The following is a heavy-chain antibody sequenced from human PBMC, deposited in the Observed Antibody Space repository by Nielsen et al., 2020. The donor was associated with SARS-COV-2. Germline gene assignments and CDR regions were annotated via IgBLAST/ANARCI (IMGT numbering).Heavy chain of an antibody. Sequence: SVKVSCKASGGTFSSYTISWVRQAPGQGLEWMGRIIPILGIANYAQKFQGRVTITADKSTSTAYMELSSLRSEDTAVYYCARDQVYTIFSVYYGMDVWGQGTTVTVSS. CDR2: IIPILGIA. CDR1: GGTFSSYT. V-gene: IGHV1-69*04. CDR3: ARDQVYTIFSVYYGMDV. J-gene: IGHJ6*02. D-gene: IGHD3-3*01.